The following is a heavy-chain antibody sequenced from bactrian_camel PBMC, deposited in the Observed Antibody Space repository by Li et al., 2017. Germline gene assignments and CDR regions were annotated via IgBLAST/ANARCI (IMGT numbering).Heavy chain of an antibody. J-gene: IGHJ4*01. Sequence: HVQLVESGGGSVQAGGSLRLSCVYSGIAFSTIGKYCMGWFRQAPEKEREGVAGIESDGSTSYADSVKGRFTISRDKATNTVYLQMNSLKPEDTAVYYRVSLVGRPLVHQGTQVTVS. CDR1: GIAFSTIGKYC. D-gene: IGHD2*01. V-gene: IGHV3S53*01. CDR2: IESDGST.